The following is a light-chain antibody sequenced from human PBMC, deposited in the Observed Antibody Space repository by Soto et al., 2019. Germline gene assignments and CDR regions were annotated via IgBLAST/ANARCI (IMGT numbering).Light chain of an antibody. Sequence: EIVLTQSPXTLSMSPGDRATLSCRASQSVNSNYLAWYQQKPGRAPRLLIDAASSRATGIPDRFGGSGSGTAFTLTISRLEPEDFAVYYCQQYGSLPRTFGQGTKVDI. CDR2: AAS. V-gene: IGKV3-20*01. CDR3: QQYGSLPRT. J-gene: IGKJ1*01. CDR1: QSVNSNY.